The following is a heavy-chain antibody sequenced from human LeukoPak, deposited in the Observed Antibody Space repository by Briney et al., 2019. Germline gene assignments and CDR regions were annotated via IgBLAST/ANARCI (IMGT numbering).Heavy chain of an antibody. D-gene: IGHD3-3*01. Sequence: GGSLRLSCAASGFTFSSYAMGWVRQAPGKGLEWVSAISGSGGSTYYADSVKGRFTISRDNSKNTLYLQMNSLRAEDTAVYYCAKGLRFLEWLLYFDYWGQGTLVTVSS. CDR3: AKGLRFLEWLLYFDY. V-gene: IGHV3-23*01. J-gene: IGHJ4*02. CDR1: GFTFSSYA. CDR2: ISGSGGST.